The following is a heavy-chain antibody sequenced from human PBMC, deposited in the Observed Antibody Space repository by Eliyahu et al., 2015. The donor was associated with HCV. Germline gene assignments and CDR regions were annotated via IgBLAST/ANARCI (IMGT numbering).Heavy chain of an antibody. CDR2: INPSGGST. CDR1: GYTFTSYY. Sequence: QVQLVQSGAEVKKPGASVKVSCKASGYTFTSYYMHLVRQAPGQGLEWMGIINPSGGSTSYAQKFQGRVTMTRDTSTSTVYMELSSLRSEDTAVYYCAVLGYCSGGSCKVYYIRDEYGMDVWGQGTTVTVSS. J-gene: IGHJ6*02. V-gene: IGHV1-46*01. CDR3: AVLGYCSGGSCKVYYIRDEYGMDV. D-gene: IGHD2-15*01.